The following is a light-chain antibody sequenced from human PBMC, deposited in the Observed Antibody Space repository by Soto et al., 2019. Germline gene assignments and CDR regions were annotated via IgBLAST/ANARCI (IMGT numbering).Light chain of an antibody. CDR2: WAS. Sequence: DIVMTQSPDSLAVSLGERATINCKSSQSVLYSPNNKNYLAWYQQKPGQPPKLLVYWASTRESGVPDRFSGSGSETDFTLTINSLQAEDVAVYYCQQYINAPQTSGQGTKVEIK. J-gene: IGKJ1*01. CDR3: QQYINAPQT. CDR1: QSVLYSPNNKNY. V-gene: IGKV4-1*01.